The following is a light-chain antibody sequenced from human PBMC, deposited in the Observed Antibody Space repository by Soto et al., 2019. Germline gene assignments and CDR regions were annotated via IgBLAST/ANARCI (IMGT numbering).Light chain of an antibody. Sequence: EIVMTQSPATLSVSPGERVTLSCRASQSINSKLAWYQQKPGQAPRLLIYLASTRATGIPARFSGSGSGTEFTLTISSLKSEDFAVYYCQQYDNWPPSYTFGQGTKLEIE. CDR3: QQYDNWPPSYT. CDR2: LAS. V-gene: IGKV3-15*01. J-gene: IGKJ2*01. CDR1: QSINSK.